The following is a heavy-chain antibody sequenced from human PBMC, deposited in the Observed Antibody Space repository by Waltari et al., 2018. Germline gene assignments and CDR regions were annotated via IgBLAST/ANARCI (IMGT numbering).Heavy chain of an antibody. J-gene: IGHJ6*02. V-gene: IGHV4-59*01. Sequence: QVQLQESGPGLVKPSETLSLTCTVSGGSISSYYWSWIRQPPGKGLEWIGYIYYSGSTNYNPSLKSRVTISVDTSKNQFSLKLSSVTAADTAVYYCARDDRMDVWGQGTTVTVSS. CDR1: GGSISSYY. CDR3: ARDDRMDV. CDR2: IYYSGST.